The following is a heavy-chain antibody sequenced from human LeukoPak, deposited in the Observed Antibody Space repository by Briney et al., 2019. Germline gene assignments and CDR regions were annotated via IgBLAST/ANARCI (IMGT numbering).Heavy chain of an antibody. Sequence: PGGSLRLSCAASGFTFSSYSMNWVRQAPEKGLEWVSSISSSSSYIYYADSVKGRFTISRDNAKNSLYLQMNSLRAEDTAVYYCARDITVAGGENWFDPWGQGTLVTVSS. CDR2: ISSSSSYI. CDR1: GFTFSSYS. CDR3: ARDITVAGGENWFDP. V-gene: IGHV3-21*01. J-gene: IGHJ5*02. D-gene: IGHD6-19*01.